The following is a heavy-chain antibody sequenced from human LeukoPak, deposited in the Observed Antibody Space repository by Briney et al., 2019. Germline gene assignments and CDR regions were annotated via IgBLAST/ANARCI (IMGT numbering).Heavy chain of an antibody. Sequence: GGSLRLSCAASGFTFSSYAMHWVSQAPGKGLEWVAFIRYDGSNKYYADSVKGRFTISRDNSKNTLYLRMNSLRAEDTAVYYCARLWATVTFGGWFDPWGQGTLVTVSS. CDR3: ARLWATVTFGGWFDP. V-gene: IGHV3-30*04. D-gene: IGHD4-17*01. J-gene: IGHJ5*02. CDR2: IRYDGSNK. CDR1: GFTFSSYA.